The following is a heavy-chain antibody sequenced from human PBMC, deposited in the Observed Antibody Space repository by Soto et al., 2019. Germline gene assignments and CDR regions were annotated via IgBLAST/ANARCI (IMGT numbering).Heavy chain of an antibody. V-gene: IGHV3-64*01. CDR2: VSSDGGSDGGST. Sequence: GGSLRLSCATSGFTFTRFALHWVRQGPGKGLEFVSAVSSDGGSDGGSTYYANSVKGRFTISRDRSMNTLYLQMGSLRPDDTAVYYCARDSSYGSLDYWGQGILVTVSS. D-gene: IGHD3-3*02. CDR3: ARDSSYGSLDY. CDR1: GFTFTRFA. J-gene: IGHJ4*02.